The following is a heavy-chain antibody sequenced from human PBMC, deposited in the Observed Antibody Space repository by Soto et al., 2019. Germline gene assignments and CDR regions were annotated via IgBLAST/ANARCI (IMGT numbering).Heavy chain of an antibody. Sequence: ASVKVSCKASGYTFISYGISWVRQAPGQGLEWLGWISANNGNTKYAQSFQGRVSMSTDASINTAYMELRSLTSDDTAVYYCARTDTSMVTFYWGQGTLVTVSS. CDR2: ISANNGNT. D-gene: IGHD5-18*01. CDR1: GYTFISYG. V-gene: IGHV1-18*01. CDR3: ARTDTSMVTFY. J-gene: IGHJ4*02.